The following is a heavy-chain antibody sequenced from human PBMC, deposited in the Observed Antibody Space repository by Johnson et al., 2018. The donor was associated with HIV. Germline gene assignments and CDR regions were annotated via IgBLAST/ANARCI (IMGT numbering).Heavy chain of an antibody. CDR3: ASWHGDYGNAFDI. D-gene: IGHD4-17*01. J-gene: IGHJ3*02. CDR2: INNSGGST. Sequence: VQLVESGGGLVQPGRSLRLSCAASGFTFDDYAMSWVRQAPGKGLEWVSTINNSGGSTYYADFVKGRFTISRDNSKNTLYLQMNSLRAEDTAVYYCASWHGDYGNAFDIWGQGTMVTVSS. CDR1: GFTFDDYA. V-gene: IGHV3-23*04.